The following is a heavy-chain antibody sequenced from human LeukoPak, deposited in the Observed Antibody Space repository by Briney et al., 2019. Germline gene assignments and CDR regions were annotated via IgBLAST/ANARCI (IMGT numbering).Heavy chain of an antibody. D-gene: IGHD1-1*01. J-gene: IGHJ3*02. V-gene: IGHV3-23*01. CDR2: ISSSGGST. CDR1: GFTFSSYG. Sequence: GGSLRLSCAASGFTFSSYGMSWVRQAPGKGLEWVSTISSSGGSTYYADSVKGRFTISRDNSKNTLYLQMNSLRAEDTAVYYCARDLIGTWLHAFDIWGQGTMVTVSS. CDR3: ARDLIGTWLHAFDI.